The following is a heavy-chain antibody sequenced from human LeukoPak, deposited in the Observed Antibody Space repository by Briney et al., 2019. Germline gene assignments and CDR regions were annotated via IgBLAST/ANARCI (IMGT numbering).Heavy chain of an antibody. D-gene: IGHD3-22*01. CDR3: ALEGGNYYESSGYLDY. V-gene: IGHV1-2*02. CDR2: INPNSGGT. Sequence: GASVKVSCKASGYTFTGYYMHWVRQAPGQGLEWMGWINPNSGGTNYAQKFQGRVTMTRDTSISTAYMELSRLRSDDTAVYYCALEGGNYYESSGYLDYWGQGTLVTVSS. J-gene: IGHJ4*02. CDR1: GYTFTGYY.